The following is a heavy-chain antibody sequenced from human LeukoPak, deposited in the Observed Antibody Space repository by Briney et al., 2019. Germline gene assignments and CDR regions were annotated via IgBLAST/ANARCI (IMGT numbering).Heavy chain of an antibody. V-gene: IGHV4-59*08. Sequence: SETLSLTCTVAGGSINSYYWSWIRQPPGKGLEWIGYIYYSGSTNYNPSLKSRVTISVDTSKNQFSLRLNSVAAADTAVYFCARGPYSYDSSGAFDIWGQGTMVTVSS. CDR3: ARGPYSYDSSGAFDI. D-gene: IGHD3-22*01. J-gene: IGHJ3*02. CDR2: IYYSGST. CDR1: GGSINSYY.